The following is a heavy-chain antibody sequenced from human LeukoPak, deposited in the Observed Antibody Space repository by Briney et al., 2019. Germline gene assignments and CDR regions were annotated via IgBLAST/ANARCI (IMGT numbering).Heavy chain of an antibody. CDR2: MKQDGSET. CDR3: ARDYYDSIYYYYMDV. D-gene: IGHD3-22*01. Sequence: PGGTLSLSCAASGLTFSNYWMSWVRQAPGKGLEWVANMKQDGSETYYVDSVKGRFTISRDNSKNTLYLQMNSLRAEDTAVYYCARDYYDSIYYYYMDVWGKGTTVTVSS. CDR1: GLTFSNYW. V-gene: IGHV3-7*01. J-gene: IGHJ6*03.